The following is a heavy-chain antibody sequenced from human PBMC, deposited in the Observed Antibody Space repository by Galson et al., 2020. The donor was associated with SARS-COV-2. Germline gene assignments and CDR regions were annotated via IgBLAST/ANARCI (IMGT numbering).Heavy chain of an antibody. V-gene: IGHV3-30-3*01. Sequence: GESLKISCAASGFTFSSYAMHWVRQAPGKGLEWVAVISYDGSNKYYADSVKGRFTISRDNSKNTLYLQMNSLRAEDTAVYYCARDDQYYDILTGYLSRPHYYYYGMDVWGQGTTVTVSS. CDR2: ISYDGSNK. J-gene: IGHJ6*02. D-gene: IGHD3-9*01. CDR3: ARDDQYYDILTGYLSRPHYYYYGMDV. CDR1: GFTFSSYA.